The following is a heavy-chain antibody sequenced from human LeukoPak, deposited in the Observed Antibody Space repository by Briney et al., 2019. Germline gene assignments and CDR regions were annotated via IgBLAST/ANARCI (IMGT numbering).Heavy chain of an antibody. J-gene: IGHJ4*02. D-gene: IGHD5-24*01. CDR1: GGTFSSYA. Sequence: ASVKVSCKASGGTFSSYAISWVRQAPGQGLEWMGGIIPIFGTANYAQKFQGRVTITADESTCTAYMELSSLRSEDTAVYYCARDGDGSGGVGDYWGQGTLVTVSS. V-gene: IGHV1-69*13. CDR2: IIPIFGTA. CDR3: ARDGDGSGGVGDY.